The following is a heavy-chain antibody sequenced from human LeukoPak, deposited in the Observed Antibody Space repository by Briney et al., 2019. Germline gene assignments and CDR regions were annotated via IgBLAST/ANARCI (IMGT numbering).Heavy chain of an antibody. CDR3: ARDSSGSGSYFNWFDP. Sequence: SETLSLTCTVSGGSISSYYWNWIRQPPGKELEWIGYINDSGSTKYNPSLKSRVTISVDTSKNQFSLKLSSVTAADTAVYYCARDSSGSGSYFNWFDPWGQGTLVTVSS. CDR2: INDSGST. D-gene: IGHD3-10*01. CDR1: GGSISSYY. J-gene: IGHJ5*02. V-gene: IGHV4-59*01.